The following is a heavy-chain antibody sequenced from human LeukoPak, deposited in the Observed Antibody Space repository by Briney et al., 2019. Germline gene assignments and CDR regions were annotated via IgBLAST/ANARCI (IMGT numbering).Heavy chain of an antibody. D-gene: IGHD3-22*01. CDR1: GYTFTGYY. Sequence: ASVKVSCKASGYTFTGYYMHWVRQAPGQGLEWMGWINPNSGGTNYAQKFQGRVTMTRDTSISTAYMELSRLRSDDTAVYYCARDSASSGYPYYYYYYMDVWGKGTTVTVSS. V-gene: IGHV1-2*02. J-gene: IGHJ6*03. CDR3: ARDSASSGYPYYYYYYMDV. CDR2: INPNSGGT.